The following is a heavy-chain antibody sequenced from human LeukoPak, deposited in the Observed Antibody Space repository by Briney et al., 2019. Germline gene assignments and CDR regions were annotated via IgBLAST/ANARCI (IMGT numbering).Heavy chain of an antibody. D-gene: IGHD3-10*01. CDR3: AFGELFSYYMDV. V-gene: IGHV4-4*09. J-gene: IGHJ6*03. CDR1: GGSLSSYY. CDR2: IYTSGST. Sequence: SETLSLTCTVSGGSLSSYYWSWIRQPPGKGLEWIGYIYTSGSTNYNPSLKSRVTISVDTSKNQFSLKLSSVTAADTAVYYCAFGELFSYYMDVWGKGTTVTVSS.